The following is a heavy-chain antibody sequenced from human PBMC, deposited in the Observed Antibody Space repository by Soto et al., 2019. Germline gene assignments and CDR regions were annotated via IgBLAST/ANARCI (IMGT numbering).Heavy chain of an antibody. J-gene: IGHJ6*02. CDR3: ARASSCWTYYYYGMDV. CDR1: GGSISSYY. V-gene: IGHV4-59*01. CDR2: IYYSGST. Sequence: SETLSLTCAVSGGSISSYYWSWIRQPPGKGLEWIGYIYYSGSTNYNPSLKSRVTISVDTSKNQFSLKLSSVTAADTAVYYCARASSCWTYYYYGMDVWGQGTTVTVS. D-gene: IGHD6-19*01.